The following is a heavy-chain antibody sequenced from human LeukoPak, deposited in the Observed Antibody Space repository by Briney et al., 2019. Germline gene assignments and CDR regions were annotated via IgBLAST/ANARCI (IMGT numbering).Heavy chain of an antibody. D-gene: IGHD2-2*01. Sequence: PSETLSLTCAVYGGSFSGYYWSWIRQPPGKGLEWIGEINHSGSTNYNPSLKSRVTISVDTSKNQFSLKLSSVTAADTAVYYCARYIVVVPAATRQDWFDPWGQGTLVTVSS. J-gene: IGHJ5*02. CDR2: INHSGST. V-gene: IGHV4-34*01. CDR3: ARYIVVVPAATRQDWFDP. CDR1: GGSFSGYY.